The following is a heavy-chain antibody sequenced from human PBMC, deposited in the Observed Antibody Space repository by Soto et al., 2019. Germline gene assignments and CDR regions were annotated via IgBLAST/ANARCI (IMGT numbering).Heavy chain of an antibody. Sequence: GGSLRLSCAASGFTFTDYYIHWIRRAPGKGLEWISYVSGNGEIIQYAASARGRFTISRDNAENSVYLEMDSLRAEDTALYYCARDVDADFRTDFDYWGRGTLVTVSS. CDR1: GFTFTDYY. CDR2: VSGNGEII. J-gene: IGHJ4*02. V-gene: IGHV3-11*01. D-gene: IGHD4-17*01. CDR3: ARDVDADFRTDFDY.